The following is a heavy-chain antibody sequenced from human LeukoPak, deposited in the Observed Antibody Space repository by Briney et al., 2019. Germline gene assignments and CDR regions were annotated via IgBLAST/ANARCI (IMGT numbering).Heavy chain of an antibody. V-gene: IGHV3-23*01. CDR1: GFTFSSYA. CDR3: ARDNWVDC. J-gene: IGHJ5*01. CDR2: ISGSGGST. Sequence: GGSLRLSCAASGFTFSSYAMSWVRQAPGKGLEWVSAISGSGGSTYYADSVKGRFTISRDNSKNTLYLQMNSLKVEDTAIYYCARDNWVDCWGQGTLVTVSS.